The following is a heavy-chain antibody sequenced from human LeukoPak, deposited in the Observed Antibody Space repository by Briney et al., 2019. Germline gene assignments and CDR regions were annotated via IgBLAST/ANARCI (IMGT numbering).Heavy chain of an antibody. CDR2: INSDGSST. V-gene: IGHV3-74*01. D-gene: IGHD6-25*01. CDR3: ARDKYSSGNWFDP. Sequence: QPGGSLRLSCAASGFTFSTYWMHWVRQAPGKGLVWVSRINSDGSSTNYADSVKGRFTISRDNAENTLYLQMSSLRAEDTAVYYCARDKYSSGNWFDPWGQGTLVTVSS. J-gene: IGHJ5*02. CDR1: GFTFSTYW.